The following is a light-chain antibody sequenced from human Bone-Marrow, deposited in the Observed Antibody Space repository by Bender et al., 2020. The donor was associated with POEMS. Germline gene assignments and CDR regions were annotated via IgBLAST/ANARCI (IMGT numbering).Light chain of an antibody. J-gene: IGLJ2*01. CDR1: SSDVGSYNL. CDR3: CSSATTNTFI. CDR2: EVT. Sequence: QSALTQPASVSGSPGQSITISCTGTSSDVGSYNLVSWYQQNPGKAPKLMIYEVTKRPSGVSNRFYGSKSGNTASLTISGLQAEDEADYYCCSSATTNTFIFGGGTTLTVL. V-gene: IGLV2-23*02.